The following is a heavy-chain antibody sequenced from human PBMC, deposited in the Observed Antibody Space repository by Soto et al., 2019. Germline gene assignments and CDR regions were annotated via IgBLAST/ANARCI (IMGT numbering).Heavy chain of an antibody. Sequence: ASVKVSCRASGYTFTGYFMHWLRKAPGQGLEWMGWINPKSGGTDYAQKFQGRVTMTRDTSIRTASMELSRLTPDATAVNYCASDVAVASRWYDSSGYYVVVYWGQGTLVTVSS. CDR2: INPKSGGT. D-gene: IGHD3-22*01. CDR1: GYTFTGYF. V-gene: IGHV1-2*02. J-gene: IGHJ4*02. CDR3: ASDVAVASRWYDSSGYYVVVY.